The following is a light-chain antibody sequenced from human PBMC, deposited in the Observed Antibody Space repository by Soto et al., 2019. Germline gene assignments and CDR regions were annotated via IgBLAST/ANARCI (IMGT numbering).Light chain of an antibody. CDR3: QHTNTFPIT. CDR2: AAS. V-gene: IGKV1-12*01. Sequence: DIQMTQSPSSVSASVGDRVTITCRASQGINNWLVWYQQKPGKDPKLLIHAASSVQSGVASRFSGGGSGTDFTLTISSLQPEDFATYYYQHTNTFPITFGQGTRLEIK. CDR1: QGINNW. J-gene: IGKJ5*01.